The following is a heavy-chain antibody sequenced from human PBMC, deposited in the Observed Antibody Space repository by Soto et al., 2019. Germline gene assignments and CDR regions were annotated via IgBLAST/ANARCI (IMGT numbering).Heavy chain of an antibody. CDR3: ASGIGYCSGGSCGLLRSWFDP. CDR1: GGSISSGGYY. V-gene: IGHV4-31*03. J-gene: IGHJ5*02. D-gene: IGHD2-15*01. CDR2: IHYSGST. Sequence: TLSLTCTVSGGSISSGGYYWSWIRQHPGKGLEWFGYIHYSGSTYYNPSLKSRVTISVDTSKNQFSLKLSSVTAADTAVYYCASGIGYCSGGSCGLLRSWFDPWGQGTLVTVSS.